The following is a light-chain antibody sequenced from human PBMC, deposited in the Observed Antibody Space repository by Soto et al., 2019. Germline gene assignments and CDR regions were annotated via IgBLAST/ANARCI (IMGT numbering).Light chain of an antibody. J-gene: IGKJ1*01. CDR3: QPYNSYPWT. V-gene: IGKV1-5*01. CDR1: QTINNW. CDR2: HAS. Sequence: DIQMTQSPSTLSASIGDRVTITCRASQTINNWLAWYQQKPGKAPNLLIYHASNLETGVPSRFSGSAFGTEFTLTISSLQPDDVATYYCQPYNSYPWTFGQGTKVEIK.